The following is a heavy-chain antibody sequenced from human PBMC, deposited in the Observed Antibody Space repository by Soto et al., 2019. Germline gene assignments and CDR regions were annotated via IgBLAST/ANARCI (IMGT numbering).Heavy chain of an antibody. V-gene: IGHV4-31*03. CDR3: ATVRWELHDAFDI. Sequence: QVQLQESGPGLVKPSQTLSLTCTVSGGSISTGGYYWSWIRQHPGRGLEWIGYIYHSGMTFSNPSLPSRVAISIDTSKIKFSLTLSSVTAADTAVYYCATVRWELHDAFDIWGQGTMFSVSS. J-gene: IGHJ3*02. CDR1: GGSISTGGYY. D-gene: IGHD1-26*01. CDR2: IYHSGMT.